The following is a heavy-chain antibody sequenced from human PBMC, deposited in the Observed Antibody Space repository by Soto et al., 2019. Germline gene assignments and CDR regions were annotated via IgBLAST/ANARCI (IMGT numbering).Heavy chain of an antibody. CDR2: INYSGTT. Sequence: QVQLQESGPGLVKPSETLSLTCTVSGGSINSGDYYWSWIRQPPGKGLEWIGYINYSGTTYYKPSLKRRVTISVDTSKNQFSLRLSSVTAADTALYYCGRDDKYRTSAIDYWGRGTLVTVSS. CDR1: GGSINSGDYY. J-gene: IGHJ4*02. D-gene: IGHD2-8*02. CDR3: GRDDKYRTSAIDY. V-gene: IGHV4-30-4*01.